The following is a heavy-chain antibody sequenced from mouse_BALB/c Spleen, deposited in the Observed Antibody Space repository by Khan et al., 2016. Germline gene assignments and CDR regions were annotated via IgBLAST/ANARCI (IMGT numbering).Heavy chain of an antibody. V-gene: IGHV1-7*01. CDR2: INPHTGYT. CDR1: GYTFTSYW. CDR3: ARVDY. Sequence: QVQLQQSGTELAKPGASVKMSCKASGYTFTSYWMHWVKQRPGQGMEWIGYINPHTGYTDYNQKFKGKATLTADKASSTTYMQPSSLTSENPAVYYCARVDYWGQGTTLTVSS. J-gene: IGHJ2*01.